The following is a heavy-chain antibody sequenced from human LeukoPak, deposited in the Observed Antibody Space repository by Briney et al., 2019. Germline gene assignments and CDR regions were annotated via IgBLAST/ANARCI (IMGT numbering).Heavy chain of an antibody. D-gene: IGHD3-10*01. Sequence: GGSLRLSWAPPGFPFTTYWMTWVRQAPGKGLEWVPNINQDGSEKYFVDSVKGRFTISRDNAKNSLYLQMNSLRVEDTAVYYCARVAKYYYGSETYYFFEHWGQGTPVTASS. V-gene: IGHV3-7*01. CDR2: INQDGSEK. CDR3: ARVAKYYYGSETYYFFEH. J-gene: IGHJ4*02. CDR1: GFPFTTYW.